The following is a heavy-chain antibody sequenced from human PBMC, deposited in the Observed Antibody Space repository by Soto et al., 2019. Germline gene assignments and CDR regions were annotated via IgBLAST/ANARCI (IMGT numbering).Heavy chain of an antibody. CDR1: GFTFDDYA. CDR2: ISWNSGSI. CDR3: AKDRDGSYFSGAFDI. Sequence: PGGSLRLSCAASGFTFDDYAMHWVRQAPGKGLEWVSGISWNSGSIGYADSVKGRFTISRDNAKNSLYLQMNSLRAEDTALYYCAKDRDGSYFSGAFDIWGQGTMVTVSS. J-gene: IGHJ3*02. V-gene: IGHV3-9*01. D-gene: IGHD1-26*01.